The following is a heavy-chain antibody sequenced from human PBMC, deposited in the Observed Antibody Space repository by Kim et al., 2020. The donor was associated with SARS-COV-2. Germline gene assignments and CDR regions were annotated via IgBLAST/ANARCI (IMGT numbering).Heavy chain of an antibody. CDR3: ARKVVSGWFNFDV. J-gene: IGHJ3*01. V-gene: IGHV4-30-2*04. D-gene: IGHD6-13*01. Sequence: HPPPPSPTTISGDTSKKQFSLKLSSVTAADTAVYYCARKVVSGWFNFDVWGQGRMVTVSS.